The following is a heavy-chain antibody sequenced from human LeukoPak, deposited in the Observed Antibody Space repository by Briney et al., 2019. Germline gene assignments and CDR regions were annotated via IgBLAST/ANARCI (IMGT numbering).Heavy chain of an antibody. V-gene: IGHV3-7*01. D-gene: IGHD2-21*02. CDR3: TSWGDTTAEYFQR. J-gene: IGHJ1*01. CDR1: GSTFNRCW. Sequence: GGSLRLSCVVSGSTFNRCWMNWVRQAPGKGLEWVAHINPDGRDTYYVDSVKGRFTISRDNAQNSMYLQMNSLRVEDTAVYYCTSWGDTTAEYFQRWGQGTLVTVSS. CDR2: INPDGRDT.